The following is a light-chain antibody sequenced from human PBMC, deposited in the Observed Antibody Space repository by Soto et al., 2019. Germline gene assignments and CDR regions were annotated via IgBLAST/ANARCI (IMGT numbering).Light chain of an antibody. CDR2: DVS. CDR1: SSDVGAYNL. Sequence: QSALTQPASVSGSPGLSITISCTGTSSDVGAYNLVSWYQQHPDKAPKLMIFDVSNRPSGVSNRFSGSKSGNTASLTISGLQSEDEAEYYCGSYTTSSNCVFGTGTKVTVL. J-gene: IGLJ1*01. CDR3: GSYTTSSNCV. V-gene: IGLV2-14*03.